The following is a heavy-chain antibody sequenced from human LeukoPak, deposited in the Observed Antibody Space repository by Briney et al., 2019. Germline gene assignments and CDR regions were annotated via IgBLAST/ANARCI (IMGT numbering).Heavy chain of an antibody. Sequence: PGGSLRLSCAASGFTVSSNYMSWVRQAPGKGLEWVSVIYSGGSTYYADSVKGRFIISSDNSKYTLYLQMNSLRAEDTAVYHCARDLRMITFGGVIAQGDYWGQGTLVTVSS. CDR3: ARDLRMITFGGVIAQGDY. V-gene: IGHV3-66*02. CDR2: IYSGGST. J-gene: IGHJ4*02. CDR1: GFTVSSNY. D-gene: IGHD3-16*02.